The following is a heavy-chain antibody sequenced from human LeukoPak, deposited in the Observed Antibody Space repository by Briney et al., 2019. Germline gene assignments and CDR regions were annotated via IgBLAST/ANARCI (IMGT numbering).Heavy chain of an antibody. CDR2: MNQDESQK. J-gene: IGHJ4*02. V-gene: IGHV3-7*01. CDR1: GVTFSDFW. CDR3: ASFEYKYSF. Sequence: PGGSLRLSCEASGVTFSDFWMTWVHQAPGKGLEWVATMNQDESQKYYVDSVKGRFTISRDNAKNALFLQMNSLRGEDTAIYYCASFEYKYSFGGQGTLVTVSS. D-gene: IGHD2/OR15-2a*01.